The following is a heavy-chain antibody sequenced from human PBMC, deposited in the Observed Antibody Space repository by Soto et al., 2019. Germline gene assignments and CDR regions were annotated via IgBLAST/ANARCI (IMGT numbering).Heavy chain of an antibody. V-gene: IGHV1-2*04. CDR2: INPNSGGT. D-gene: IGHD6-13*01. Sequence: ASVKVSCKASGYTFTGYYMHWVRQAPGQGLEWMGWINPNSGGTNYAQKFQGWVTMTRDTSISTADMELSRLRSDDTAVYYCARGVPGIAAAGTRYNWFDPWGQGTLVTVSS. J-gene: IGHJ5*02. CDR3: ARGVPGIAAAGTRYNWFDP. CDR1: GYTFTGYY.